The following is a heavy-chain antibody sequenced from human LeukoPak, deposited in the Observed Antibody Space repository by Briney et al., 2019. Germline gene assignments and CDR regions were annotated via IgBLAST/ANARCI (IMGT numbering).Heavy chain of an antibody. Sequence: GASVKVSCKASGYTFTGYYMHWVRQAPGQGLERMGWINPNSGGTNYAQKFQGRVTMIRDTSISTAYMELSRLRSDDTAVYYCASHIVCGGDCNFNAIDIWGQGTMVTVSS. J-gene: IGHJ3*02. D-gene: IGHD2-21*02. CDR2: INPNSGGT. V-gene: IGHV1-2*02. CDR1: GYTFTGYY. CDR3: ASHIVCGGDCNFNAIDI.